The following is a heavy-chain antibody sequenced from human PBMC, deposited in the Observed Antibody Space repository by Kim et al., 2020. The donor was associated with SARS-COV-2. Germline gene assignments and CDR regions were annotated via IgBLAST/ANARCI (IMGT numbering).Heavy chain of an antibody. Sequence: GGSLRLSCAASGFTFSSYSMNWVRQAPGKGLEWVSSISSSSSYIYYADSVKGRFTISRDNAKNSLYLQMNSLRAEDTAVYYCARDYGGFWDDNWFDPWGQGTLVTVSS. J-gene: IGHJ5*02. CDR3: ARDYGGFWDDNWFDP. D-gene: IGHD3-16*01. V-gene: IGHV3-21*04. CDR1: GFTFSSYS. CDR2: ISSSSSYI.